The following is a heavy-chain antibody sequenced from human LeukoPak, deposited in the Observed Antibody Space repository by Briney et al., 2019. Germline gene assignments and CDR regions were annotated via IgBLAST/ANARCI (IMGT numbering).Heavy chain of an antibody. CDR2: IVVGSGNT. V-gene: IGHV1-58*01. CDR3: ARDDTYYDILTGYYRSPDWFDP. CDR1: GFTFTSSA. Sequence: SVKVSCKASGFTFTSSAVQWVRQARGQRLEWIGWIVVGSGNTNYAQKFQERVTITRDMSTSTAYMELRSLRSDDTAVYYCARDDTYYDILTGYYRSPDWFDPWGQGTLVTVSS. J-gene: IGHJ5*02. D-gene: IGHD3-9*01.